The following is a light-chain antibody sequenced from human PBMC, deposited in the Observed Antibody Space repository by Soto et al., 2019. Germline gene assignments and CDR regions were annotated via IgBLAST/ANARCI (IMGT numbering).Light chain of an antibody. J-gene: IGKJ5*01. V-gene: IGKV3-20*01. CDR1: QRVSNNY. CDR3: QQYGSSPPIT. CDR2: GAS. Sequence: EIVLTQSPGTLSLSPGERATLSCRASQRVSNNYLAWYQQRAGQAPRLLIYGASSRANGIPERFSGSGSGTDFTLTVSRLEPEDFAVYYCQQYGSSPPITFGQGTRLEIK.